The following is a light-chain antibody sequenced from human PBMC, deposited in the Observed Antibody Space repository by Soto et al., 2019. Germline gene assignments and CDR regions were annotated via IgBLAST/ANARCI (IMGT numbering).Light chain of an antibody. J-gene: IGLJ1*01. Sequence: QSALTQPASVSGSPGQSITISCTGTSSDVGGYNYVSWYQQHPGKAPKLMIYEVSNRPSGVSNRFSGSKSGNTASLTISGLQAEDDGDYYCSSYRSSSNPYVFGTGTKLTVL. CDR2: EVS. V-gene: IGLV2-14*01. CDR3: SSYRSSSNPYV. CDR1: SSDVGGYNY.